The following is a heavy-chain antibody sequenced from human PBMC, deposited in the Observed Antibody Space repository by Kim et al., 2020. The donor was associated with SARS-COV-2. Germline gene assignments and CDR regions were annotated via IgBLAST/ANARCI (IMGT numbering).Heavy chain of an antibody. D-gene: IGHD6-6*01. CDR3: ATCIAARQPREYSYYYYMDV. V-gene: IGHV3-53*05. CDR1: GFTVRSNY. J-gene: IGHJ6*03. CDR2: IYSGGST. Sequence: GGSLRLSCAASGFTVRSNYMSWVRQAPGKGLEWVSVIYSGGSTYYADSVKGRFTISRDNSKNTLYLQMNSLRADDTAVYYCATCIAARQPREYSYYYYMDVWGKGTTVTVSS.